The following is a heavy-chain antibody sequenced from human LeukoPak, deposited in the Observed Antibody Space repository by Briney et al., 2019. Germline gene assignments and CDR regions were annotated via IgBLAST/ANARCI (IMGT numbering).Heavy chain of an antibody. Sequence: GGSLRLSCAASGFTFSSYAMSWVRQAPGKGLEWDSAISGSGGSTYYADSVKGRFTISRDNSKNTLYLQMNSLRAEDTAVYYCAKGSPWFGELLDYFDYWGQGTLVTVSS. CDR2: ISGSGGST. D-gene: IGHD3-10*01. CDR1: GFTFSSYA. V-gene: IGHV3-23*01. J-gene: IGHJ4*02. CDR3: AKGSPWFGELLDYFDY.